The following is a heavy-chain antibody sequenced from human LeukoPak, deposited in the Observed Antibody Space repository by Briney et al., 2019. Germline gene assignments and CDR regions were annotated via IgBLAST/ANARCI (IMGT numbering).Heavy chain of an antibody. Sequence: SVKVSCKASGGTFSSYGISWVRQAPGQGLEWMGGIIPIFGTANYAQKFQGRVTITADESTSTAYMELSSLRSEDTAVYYCARAQTGTTTPVDYWGQGTLVTVSS. CDR3: ARAQTGTTTPVDY. V-gene: IGHV1-69*13. CDR1: GGTFSSYG. CDR2: IIPIFGTA. D-gene: IGHD1-1*01. J-gene: IGHJ4*02.